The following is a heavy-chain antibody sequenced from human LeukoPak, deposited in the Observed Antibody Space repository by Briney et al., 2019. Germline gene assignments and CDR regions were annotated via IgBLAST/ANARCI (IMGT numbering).Heavy chain of an antibody. V-gene: IGHV3-7*03. J-gene: IGHJ6*02. CDR1: GFTFSNYW. CDR2: INRDGSER. CDR3: ARRNAMDV. Sequence: PGGSLRLSCAASGFTFSNYWMTWVRQAPGKGLEWVANINRDGSERYYVDSVKGRFTISRDDAKSSLYLQMNSLRAEDTAVYYCARRNAMDVWGQVTTVIVFS.